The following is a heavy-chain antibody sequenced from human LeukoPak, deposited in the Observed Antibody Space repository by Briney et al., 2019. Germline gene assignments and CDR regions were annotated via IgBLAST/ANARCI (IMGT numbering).Heavy chain of an antibody. CDR2: ISYDGSNK. J-gene: IGHJ4*02. V-gene: IGHV3-30-3*01. D-gene: IGHD6-13*01. CDR1: GFTFSSHA. Sequence: GGSLRLSCAASGFTFSSHAMHWVRQVPGKGLEWVAVISYDGSNKYYADSVKGRFTISRDDSKNTVYLQMNSLRAEDTAVYYCARRLYSSTWYEIDYWGQGTLVTVSS. CDR3: ARRLYSSTWYEIDY.